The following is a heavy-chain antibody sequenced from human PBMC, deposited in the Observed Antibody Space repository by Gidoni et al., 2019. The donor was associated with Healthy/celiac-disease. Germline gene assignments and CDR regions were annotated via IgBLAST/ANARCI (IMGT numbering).Heavy chain of an antibody. CDR3: AKAEYVAVASY. CDR1: GFTFSSYG. Sequence: QVQLVESGGGVVQPGRSLRLSCAASGFTFSSYGMRWVRQAPGKGLEWVAVISYDGSNKYYADSVKGRFTISRDNSKNTLYLQMNSLRAEDTAVYYCAKAEYVAVASYWGQGTLVTVSS. D-gene: IGHD6-19*01. V-gene: IGHV3-30*18. CDR2: ISYDGSNK. J-gene: IGHJ4*02.